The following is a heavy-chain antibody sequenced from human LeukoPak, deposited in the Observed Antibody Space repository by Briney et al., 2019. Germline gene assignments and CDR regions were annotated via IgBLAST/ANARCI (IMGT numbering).Heavy chain of an antibody. D-gene: IGHD5-18*01. CDR3: TRDTSGYSYGSYFDY. J-gene: IGHJ4*02. CDR1: GGSISSYY. V-gene: IGHV4-4*07. Sequence: SETLSLTCTVSGGSISSYYWSWIRQPAGKGLEWIGRIYTSGSTNYNPSLKSRVTMSVDTYKNQFSLKLSAVTAADTAVYYCTRDTSGYSYGSYFDYWGQGTLVTVSS. CDR2: IYTSGST.